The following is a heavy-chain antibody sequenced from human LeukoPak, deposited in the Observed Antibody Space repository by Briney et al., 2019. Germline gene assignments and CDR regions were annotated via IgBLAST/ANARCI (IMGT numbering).Heavy chain of an antibody. CDR3: APLAVADNSFDY. CDR1: GFTFSGYA. CDR2: VGTSGNT. D-gene: IGHD6-19*01. V-gene: IGHV3-23*01. J-gene: IGHJ4*02. Sequence: PGGSLRLSCTASGFTFSGYAMNWVRRAPGKGLEWDSAVGTSGNTYYADSVKGRFTISRDNSKNTLYLQMNSLRAEDTAVYYCAPLAVADNSFDYWGQGTLVTVSS.